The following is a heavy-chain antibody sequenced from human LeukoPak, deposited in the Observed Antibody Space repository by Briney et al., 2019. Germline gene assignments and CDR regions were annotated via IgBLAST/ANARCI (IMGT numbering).Heavy chain of an antibody. J-gene: IGHJ3*02. Sequence: PGGSLRLSCAAAGFTFSTYWMHWVRQVPGKGLVWVSRINSGGRTTGYADSVKGRFTISRDNAKNTLYLQMNSLRVEDTAVYYCGSPRTFSGRNVLDMWGQGTMVTVSS. CDR2: INSGGRTT. CDR1: GFTFSTYW. CDR3: GSPRTFSGRNVLDM. D-gene: IGHD3-10*02. V-gene: IGHV3-74*01.